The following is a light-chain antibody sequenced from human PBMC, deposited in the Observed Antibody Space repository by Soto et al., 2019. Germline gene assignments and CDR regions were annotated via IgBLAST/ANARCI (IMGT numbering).Light chain of an antibody. V-gene: IGKV3-15*01. Sequence: EIVMTQSPATLSVSPGERATLSCRASQSVSSNLAWYQQKPGQAPRLLIYGASTRATGIPARFSGSGSGTEFTLTISSLEPEDFAVYYCQQRNSWPPTFTFGQGTRLEIK. CDR2: GAS. CDR3: QQRNSWPPTFT. CDR1: QSVSSN. J-gene: IGKJ5*01.